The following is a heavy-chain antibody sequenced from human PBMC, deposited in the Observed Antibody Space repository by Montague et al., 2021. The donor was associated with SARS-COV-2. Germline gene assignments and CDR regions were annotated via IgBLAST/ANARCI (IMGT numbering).Heavy chain of an antibody. CDR1: GGSISSYY. D-gene: IGHD3-3*01. J-gene: IGHJ3*02. CDR2: IYYSGGT. Sequence: SETLSLTCTVSGGSISSYYWSWIRQPPGKGLEWIGYIYYSGGTNYNPSLKSRVTISVDTSKNQFSLKLSSVTAADTAVHYCARVSDFWSGYYTAVGAFDIWGQGTMVTVSS. V-gene: IGHV4-59*01. CDR3: ARVSDFWSGYYTAVGAFDI.